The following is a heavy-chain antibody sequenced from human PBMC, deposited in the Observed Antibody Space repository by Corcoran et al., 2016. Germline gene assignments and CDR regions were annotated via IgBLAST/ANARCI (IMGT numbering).Heavy chain of an antibody. Sequence: EVQLVESGGGLVQPGGSLRLSCAASGFTFSSYSMNWVRQAPGKGLEWGSYISSSSSTIYYADSVKGRFTISRDNAKNSLYLQMNSLRAEDTAVYYCALLRLGELSPNFDYWGQGTLVTVSS. V-gene: IGHV3-48*04. CDR3: ALLRLGELSPNFDY. J-gene: IGHJ4*02. D-gene: IGHD3-16*02. CDR2: ISSSSSTI. CDR1: GFTFSSYS.